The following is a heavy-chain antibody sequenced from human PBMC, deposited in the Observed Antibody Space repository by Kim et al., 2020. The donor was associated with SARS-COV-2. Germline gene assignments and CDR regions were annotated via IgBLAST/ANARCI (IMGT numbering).Heavy chain of an antibody. D-gene: IGHD2-15*01. V-gene: IGHV3-23*01. Sequence: GSLRLSCGGSGFTFSGYAMSWVRPAPGKGLEWVSGILGGGGSTYYADSVKGRFTISRDNSKNTLFLQMNSLRVEDTAVYYCAKDRRPDGYWNFDYWGQGALVTVSS. J-gene: IGHJ4*02. CDR3: AKDRRPDGYWNFDY. CDR1: GFTFSGYA. CDR2: ILGGGGST.